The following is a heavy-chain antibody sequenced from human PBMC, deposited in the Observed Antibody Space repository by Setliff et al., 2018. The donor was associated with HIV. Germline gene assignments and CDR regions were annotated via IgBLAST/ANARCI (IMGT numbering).Heavy chain of an antibody. CDR2: INHGGST. D-gene: IGHD3-10*01. CDR1: GASFSDYY. J-gene: IGHJ3*02. CDR3: ARRHGSGSLDAFDI. Sequence: SETLSLTCAVYGASFSDYYWSWVRQPPGKGLEWIGEINHGGSTNYNPSLKSRVTILVDTSKNQFSLKLSSVTAADTAVYYCARRHGSGSLDAFDIWGQGTMVTVSS. V-gene: IGHV4-34*01.